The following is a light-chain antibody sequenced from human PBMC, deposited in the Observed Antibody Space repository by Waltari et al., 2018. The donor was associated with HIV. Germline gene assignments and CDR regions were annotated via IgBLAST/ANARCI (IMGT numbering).Light chain of an antibody. J-gene: IGLJ3*02. V-gene: IGLV1-44*01. CDR3: ATWDDSLNAWV. Sequence: QSVLTQPPSASGTPGKRVTISCSGSSSNIGRNTVNWYQLLPGTAPKLLIYSNNQRPSGVPDRFSGSKSGPSASLAISGLQSEDEADYYCATWDDSLNAWVFGGGTKLTVL. CDR2: SNN. CDR1: SSNIGRNT.